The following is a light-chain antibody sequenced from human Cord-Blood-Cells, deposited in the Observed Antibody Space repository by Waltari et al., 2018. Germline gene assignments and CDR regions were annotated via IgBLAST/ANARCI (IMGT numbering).Light chain of an antibody. Sequence: QSALTQPASVSGSPGQSITISCIGTSSDVGGYNYVSWYQQHPGKAPKLMIYDVSNRPSGVSTRFAGSKSGNTASLTISGLQAEDEADYYCSSYTSSSTLVLFGGGTKLTVL. CDR1: SSDVGGYNY. V-gene: IGLV2-14*01. CDR2: DVS. J-gene: IGLJ2*01. CDR3: SSYTSSSTLVL.